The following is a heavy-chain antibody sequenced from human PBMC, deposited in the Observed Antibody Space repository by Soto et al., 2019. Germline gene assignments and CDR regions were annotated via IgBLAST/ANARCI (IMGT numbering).Heavy chain of an antibody. CDR1: GYTFTDYT. Sequence: QVRLVQSGAEVKKPGASVRISCKASGYTFTDYTLHWVRQAPGQGLEWMGCLDTGNGYSKFSQKFEGRVTFTRQTSATTAYMDLSRLRSEDTAVYFCARDLWFGEYPYYFDYWGQGTLITVSS. CDR3: ARDLWFGEYPYYFDY. J-gene: IGHJ4*02. V-gene: IGHV1-3*04. CDR2: LDTGNGYS. D-gene: IGHD3-10*01.